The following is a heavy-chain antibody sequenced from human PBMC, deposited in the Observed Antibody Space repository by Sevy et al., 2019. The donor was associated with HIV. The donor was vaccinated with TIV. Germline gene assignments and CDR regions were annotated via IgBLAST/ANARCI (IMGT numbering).Heavy chain of an antibody. V-gene: IGHV3-7*01. CDR1: GFTFSSYW. CDR3: ARERSRGSGSYPDAFDI. CDR2: IKQDGSEK. J-gene: IGHJ3*02. D-gene: IGHD3-10*01. Sequence: GGSLRLSCAASGFTFSSYWMSWVRQAPGKGLEWVANIKQDGSEKYYVDPVKGRFTISRDNAKNSLYLQMNSLRAEDTAVYYCARERSRGSGSYPDAFDIWGQGTMVTVSS.